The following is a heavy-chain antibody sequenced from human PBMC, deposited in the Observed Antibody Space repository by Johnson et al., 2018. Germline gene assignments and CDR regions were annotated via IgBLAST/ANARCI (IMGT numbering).Heavy chain of an antibody. CDR2: IYPGTSDT. D-gene: IGHD3-22*01. V-gene: IGHV5-51*04. Sequence: EAQLVEAAAEVKKAGESREICCKGSGYIFTNYWIGWVRQMTGKGLQWTGTIYPGTSDTRYSLFFQGQVTIAADTPIRSAYLQWSSLKASDTAMYFCARTPRNYYDSSVYDSDDAFDIWGQGTMVTVSS. J-gene: IGHJ3*02. CDR3: ARTPRNYYDSSVYDSDDAFDI. CDR1: GYIFTNYW.